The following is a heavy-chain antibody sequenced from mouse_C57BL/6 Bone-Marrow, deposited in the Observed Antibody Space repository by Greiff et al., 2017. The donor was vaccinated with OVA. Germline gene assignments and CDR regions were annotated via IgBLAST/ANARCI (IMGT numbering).Heavy chain of an antibody. CDR3: TTDTTRYFDV. Sequence: EVQLQESGAELVRPGASVKLSCTASGFNIKDYYMHWVKQRPEQGLEWIGWIDPENGDTEYASKFQGKATITADTSSNTAYLQLSSLTSEDTAVYYCTTDTTRYFDVWGTGTTVTVSS. D-gene: IGHD2-12*01. CDR2: IDPENGDT. V-gene: IGHV14-4*01. J-gene: IGHJ1*03. CDR1: GFNIKDYY.